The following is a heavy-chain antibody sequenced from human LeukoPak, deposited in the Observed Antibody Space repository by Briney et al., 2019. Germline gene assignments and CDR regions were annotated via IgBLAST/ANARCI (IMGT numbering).Heavy chain of an antibody. Sequence: GGSLRLSCAASGFIFDSYAMHWVRQAPGKGLEWVAVISYEGYNKYYADSVKGRFTISRDNSKNTLYLQMNSLRAEDTAVYYCAKEAGNWYFDLWGRGTLVTVSS. CDR2: ISYEGYNK. J-gene: IGHJ2*01. D-gene: IGHD2/OR15-2a*01. CDR1: GFIFDSYA. V-gene: IGHV3-30-3*02. CDR3: AKEAGNWYFDL.